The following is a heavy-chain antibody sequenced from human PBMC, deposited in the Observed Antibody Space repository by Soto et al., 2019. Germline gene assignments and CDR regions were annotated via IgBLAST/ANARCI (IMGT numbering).Heavy chain of an antibody. Sequence: ASVTVSCKASGYTFTGYYRHWVRQAPGQGLEWMGWINPNSGGTNYAQKFQGWVTMTRDTSISTAYMELSRLRSDGTAVYYCARDGKGYGMDVWGQGTTVTVSS. CDR3: ARDGKGYGMDV. J-gene: IGHJ6*02. V-gene: IGHV1-2*04. CDR1: GYTFTGYY. CDR2: INPNSGGT. D-gene: IGHD1-1*01.